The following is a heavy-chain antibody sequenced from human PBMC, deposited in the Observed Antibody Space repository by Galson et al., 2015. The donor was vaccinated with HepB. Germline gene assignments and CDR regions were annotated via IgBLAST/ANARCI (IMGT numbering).Heavy chain of an antibody. D-gene: IGHD2-2*03. CDR3: ARVGYCSSTSCYPWEGYFDY. J-gene: IGHJ4*02. CDR1: GGTFSSYA. Sequence: SVKVSCKASGGTFSSYAVSWVRQAPGQGLEWMGGIIPIFGTANYAQKFQGRVTITADESTSTAYMELSSLRSEDTAVYYCARVGYCSSTSCYPWEGYFDYWGQGTLVTVSS. V-gene: IGHV1-69*13. CDR2: IIPIFGTA.